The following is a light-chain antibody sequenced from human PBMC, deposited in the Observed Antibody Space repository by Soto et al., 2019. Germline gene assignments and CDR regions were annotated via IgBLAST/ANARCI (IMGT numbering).Light chain of an antibody. CDR1: QSISSW. Sequence: EIQMTQSPSTLSASVGDRVTITCRASQSISSWLAWYQQKPGKDPKLLIYDASSLESGVPSRFSGSGSGTEFTLTISSLQPDDFATYYCQQYNSYSPYTFGQGTKLEIK. CDR3: QQYNSYSPYT. V-gene: IGKV1-5*01. CDR2: DAS. J-gene: IGKJ2*01.